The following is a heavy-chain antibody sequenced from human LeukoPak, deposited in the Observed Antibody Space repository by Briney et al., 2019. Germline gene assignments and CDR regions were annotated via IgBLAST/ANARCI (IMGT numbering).Heavy chain of an antibody. CDR2: IYDT. CDR1: VFSFTNYW. D-gene: IGHD2-15*01. CDR3: ARRGGGNSGGFYFDY. J-gene: IGHJ4*02. V-gene: IGHV5-51*01. Sequence: GESLKISCKASVFSFTNYWIAWVRQTPEKGLKWMGIIYDTRYNPSFQGQVTISADKSIKTAYLQWSSLKASDTAMYYCARRGGGNSGGFYFDYWGQGSMVTVSS.